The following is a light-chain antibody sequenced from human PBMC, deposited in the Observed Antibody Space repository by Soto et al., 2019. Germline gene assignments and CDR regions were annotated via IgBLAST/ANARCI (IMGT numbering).Light chain of an antibody. Sequence: QPVLTQSPSASASLGASVKLTCTLSSGHSSYAIAWHQQQPERGPRYLMKLNGDGSHSKGDGIPDRFSGSSSGAERYLTISSLQSEDEADYYCQNWGTGIVVFGGGTKLTVL. V-gene: IGLV4-69*01. CDR1: SGHSSYA. J-gene: IGLJ2*01. CDR2: LNGDGSH. CDR3: QNWGTGIVV.